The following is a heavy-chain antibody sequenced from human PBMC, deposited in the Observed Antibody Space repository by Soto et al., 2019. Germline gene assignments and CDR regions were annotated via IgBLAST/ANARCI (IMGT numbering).Heavy chain of an antibody. J-gene: IGHJ6*02. Sequence: KFQGRVTITRDTSASTAYMELSSLRSEDTAVYYCARRSSVRGVISSMYVWGQGTTVTVSS. CDR3: ARRSSVRGVISSMYV. V-gene: IGHV1-3*01. D-gene: IGHD3-10*02.